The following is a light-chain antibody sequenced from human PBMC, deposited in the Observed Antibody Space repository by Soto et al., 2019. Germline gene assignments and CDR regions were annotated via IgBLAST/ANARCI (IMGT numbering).Light chain of an antibody. J-gene: IGLJ2*01. Sequence: QPVLTQPPSASRTPGQRVTISCSGSSSNIGSNSVYWYQQLPGTAPKLLMSRDNQRPSGVPDRFSGSKSGTSASLAISGLRSEDEADYYCAAWDDSLSGVVFGGGTKLTVL. CDR3: AAWDDSLSGVV. CDR1: SSNIGSNS. CDR2: RDN. V-gene: IGLV1-47*01.